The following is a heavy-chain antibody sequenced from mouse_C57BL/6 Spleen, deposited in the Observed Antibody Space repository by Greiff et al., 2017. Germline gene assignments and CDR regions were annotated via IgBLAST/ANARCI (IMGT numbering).Heavy chain of an antibody. Sequence: VQLQQSGPELVKPGASVKISCKASGYSFTGYYMNWVKQSPEKSLEWIGEINPSTGGTTYNQKFKAKATLTVDKSSSTAYMQLNSLTSEDSAVYYCGRGCYFDYWGQGTTLTVSS. CDR2: INPSTGGT. CDR1: GYSFTGYY. CDR3: GRGCYFDY. V-gene: IGHV1-42*01. J-gene: IGHJ2*01.